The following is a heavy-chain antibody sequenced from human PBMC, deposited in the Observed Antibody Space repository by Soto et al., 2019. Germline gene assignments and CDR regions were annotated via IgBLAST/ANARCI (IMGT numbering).Heavy chain of an antibody. Sequence: QVQLQESGPGLVKPSQTLSLTCTVSGGSISSGDYYWSWIRQPPGKGLEWIGYIYYSGSTYYNQSLKSRVTISVDTSKNQFSLKLSSVTAADTAVYYCAREGFLLYSSGATSAFDIWGQGTMVTVSS. CDR1: GGSISSGDYY. J-gene: IGHJ3*02. CDR2: IYYSGST. CDR3: AREGFLLYSSGATSAFDI. D-gene: IGHD6-19*01. V-gene: IGHV4-30-4*01.